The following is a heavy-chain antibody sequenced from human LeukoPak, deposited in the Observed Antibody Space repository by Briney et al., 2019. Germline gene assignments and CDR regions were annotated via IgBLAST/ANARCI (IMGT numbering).Heavy chain of an antibody. D-gene: IGHD6-13*01. CDR1: GYSFTSYW. V-gene: IGHV5-51*01. J-gene: IGHJ6*03. CDR2: IYPGDSDT. CDR3: ARHLLAAAGTSARYYYYYMDV. Sequence: GESLKISCKGSGYSFTSYWIGWVRQMPGKGLEWMGIIYPGDSDTRYSPSFQGQVTISADKSISTAYLQWSSLKASDTAMYYCARHLLAAAGTSARYYYYYMDVWGKGTTVTVSS.